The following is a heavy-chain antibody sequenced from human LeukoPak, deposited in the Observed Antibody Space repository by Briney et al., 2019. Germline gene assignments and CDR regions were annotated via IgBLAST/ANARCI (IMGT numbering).Heavy chain of an antibody. J-gene: IGHJ4*02. CDR2: IDSTGSHI. D-gene: IGHD1-26*01. V-gene: IGHV3-21*01. CDR3: VRGVSGTYYDSDY. Sequence: PGGSLRLSCAASGFTFSSYSMTWVRQAPGEGLEWVSSIDSTGSHIFYADSLKGRFTISRDNAKNALYLQMNSLRVEDTAVYYCVRGVSGTYYDSDYWGQGTLVTVSS. CDR1: GFTFSSYS.